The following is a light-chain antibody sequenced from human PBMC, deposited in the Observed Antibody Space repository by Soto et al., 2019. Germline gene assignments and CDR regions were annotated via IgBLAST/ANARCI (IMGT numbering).Light chain of an antibody. CDR1: SGDIGDYNY. CDR2: DVS. J-gene: IGLJ1*01. V-gene: IGLV2-14*01. CDR3: CSYTRSGTLI. Sequence: QSVLTQPASVSGSPGQSITISCVGTSGDIGDYNYVSWYQQHPGKVPKVRIYDVSNRPSGVSYRFSGTKSGNTASLTVSGLQAEDEAEYYCCSYTRSGTLIFGTGTKLTVL.